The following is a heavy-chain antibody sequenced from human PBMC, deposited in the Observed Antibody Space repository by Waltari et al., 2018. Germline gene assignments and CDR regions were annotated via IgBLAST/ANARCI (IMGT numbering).Heavy chain of an antibody. V-gene: IGHV3-11*04. CDR1: GFTFSDYH. CDR2: IRSMGKTI. J-gene: IGHJ4*02. D-gene: IGHD6-13*01. CDR3: AGGIAAAKN. Sequence: QVQLVESGGGLVTPGGSLRLSCAASGFTFSDYHLNWIRQAPGKGLEWISYIRSMGKTIDYADSVKGRFTISRDNAKNSLYLQMNSLRAEDTAVYYCAGGIAAAKNWGQGTLVTVSS.